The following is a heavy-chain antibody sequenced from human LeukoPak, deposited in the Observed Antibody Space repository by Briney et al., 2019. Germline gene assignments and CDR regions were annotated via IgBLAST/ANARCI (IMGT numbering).Heavy chain of an antibody. V-gene: IGHV3-23*01. CDR2: ISDYGRTT. CDR1: GFTFTDYA. Sequence: PGGSLRLSCAASGFTFTDYAIYWVRQAPGRGLEWVSGISDYGRTTYYADSVKGRFTISRDNSKNTLYLQMNSLRAEDTAVYYCAKAGIAVAGYYGMDVWGQGTTVTVSS. J-gene: IGHJ6*02. D-gene: IGHD6-19*01. CDR3: AKAGIAVAGYYGMDV.